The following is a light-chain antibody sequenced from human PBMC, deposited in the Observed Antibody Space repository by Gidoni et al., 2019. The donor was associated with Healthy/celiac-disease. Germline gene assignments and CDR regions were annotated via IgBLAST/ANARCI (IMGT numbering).Light chain of an antibody. V-gene: IGKV1-9*01. CDR2: AAS. CDR1: QGISSY. J-gene: IGKJ1*01. Sequence: DVQLTQSPSFLSASVGDRVNITCRASQGISSYLAWYQKKPGKAPKLLIYAASTLQSGVPSRFCGSGSGTEFTLTISSLQPEDCATYYCQQLNSYPWTFGQGTKVEIK. CDR3: QQLNSYPWT.